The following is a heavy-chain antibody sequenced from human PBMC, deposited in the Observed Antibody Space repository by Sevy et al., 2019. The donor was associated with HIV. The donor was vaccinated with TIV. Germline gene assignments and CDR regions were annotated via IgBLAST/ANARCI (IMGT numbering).Heavy chain of an antibody. CDR1: GYTFTSYD. CDR2: MNHNSGNT. J-gene: IGHJ4*02. Sequence: ASVKVSCKASGYTFTSYDINWVRQATGQGLEWMGWMNHNSGNTGYAQKFQGRVTMTRNTSISTAYMELSSLRSEDTAVYYCARAAVAGNGIFDYWGQGTLVTVSS. V-gene: IGHV1-8*01. CDR3: ARAAVAGNGIFDY. D-gene: IGHD6-19*01.